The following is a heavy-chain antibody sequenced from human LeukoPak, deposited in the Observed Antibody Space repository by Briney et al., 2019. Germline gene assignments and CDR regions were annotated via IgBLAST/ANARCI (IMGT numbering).Heavy chain of an antibody. D-gene: IGHD6-19*01. V-gene: IGHV3-30*02. CDR2: IRYDGSNK. Sequence: GGSLRLYCAASGFTFSSYGMHWVRQAPGKGLEGVAFIRYDGSNKYYADSVKGRFTISRDNSKNTLYLQMNSLKIEDTAVYYSTTESSGWNAEGMDVWSKGTTVTVSS. J-gene: IGHJ6*04. CDR3: TTESSGWNAEGMDV. CDR1: GFTFSSYG.